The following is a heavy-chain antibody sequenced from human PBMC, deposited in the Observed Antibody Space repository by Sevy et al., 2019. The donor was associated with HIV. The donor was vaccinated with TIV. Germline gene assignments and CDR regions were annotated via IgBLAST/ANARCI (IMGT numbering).Heavy chain of an antibody. V-gene: IGHV3-48*02. CDR1: GFTFSSYS. CDR3: ARVHPDEHYFDY. Sequence: GGSLRLSCAASGFTFSSYSMNWVRQAPGKGLEWVSYISSSSSTICYADSVKGRFTISRDNAKNSLYLQMNSLRDEDTAVYYCARVHPDEHYFDYWGQGTLVTVSS. CDR2: ISSSSSTI. J-gene: IGHJ4*02.